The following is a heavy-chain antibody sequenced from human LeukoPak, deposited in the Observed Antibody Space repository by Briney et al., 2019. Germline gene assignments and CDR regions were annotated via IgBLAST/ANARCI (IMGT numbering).Heavy chain of an antibody. D-gene: IGHD1-7*01. CDR1: GGSISSYY. V-gene: IGHV4-59*01. CDR2: IYYSGST. CDR3: ARALWYGTGTTYYYYGMDV. Sequence: SETLSLTCTVSGGSISSYYWSWIRQPPGKGLEWIGYIYYSGSTNYNPSLKSRVTISVDTSKNQFSPKLSSVTAADTAVYYCARALWYGTGTTYYYYGMDVWGQGTTVTVSS. J-gene: IGHJ6*02.